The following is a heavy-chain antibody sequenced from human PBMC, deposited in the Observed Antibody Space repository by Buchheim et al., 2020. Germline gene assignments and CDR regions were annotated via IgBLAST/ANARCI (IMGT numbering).Heavy chain of an antibody. D-gene: IGHD2-21*02. Sequence: EVQLVESGGGLVQPGGSLRLSCAASGFTFSSYSMNWVRQAPGKGLEWVSYISSSSSTIYYADSVKGRFTISRDNAKNSLSLQMNSLRDEDTAVYYCARDFPMVVTANGGMDVWGQGTT. V-gene: IGHV3-48*02. CDR1: GFTFSSYS. CDR3: ARDFPMVVTANGGMDV. CDR2: ISSSSSTI. J-gene: IGHJ6*02.